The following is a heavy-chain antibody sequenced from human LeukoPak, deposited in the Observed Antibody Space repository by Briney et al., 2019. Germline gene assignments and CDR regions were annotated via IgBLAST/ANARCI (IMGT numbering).Heavy chain of an antibody. V-gene: IGHV1-2*02. CDR3: ASTTPIAAAAYYYYYYMHV. CDR1: GYTFTGYY. D-gene: IGHD6-13*01. Sequence: ASVKVSCKASGYTFTGYYMHWVRQAPGQGIERMGWINPNSGGTNYAQKFQGRVTMTRDTSISTAYMELSRLRSDDTAVYYCASTTPIAAAAYYYYYYMHVWGKGTTVTVSS. J-gene: IGHJ6*03. CDR2: INPNSGGT.